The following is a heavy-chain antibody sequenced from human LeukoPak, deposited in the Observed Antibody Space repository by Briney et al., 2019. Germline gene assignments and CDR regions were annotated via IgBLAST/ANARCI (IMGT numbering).Heavy chain of an antibody. V-gene: IGHV4-4*07. D-gene: IGHD2-2*01. CDR3: ARGRTGYQLLPTKKNYSYYYMDV. J-gene: IGHJ6*03. CDR1: GGSISSYY. CDR2: IYTSGST. Sequence: SETLSLTCTVSGGSISSYYWSWIRQPAGKGLEWIGRIYTSGSTNYNPSLKSRVTMSVDTSKNQFSLKLRSVTAADTAVYYCARGRTGYQLLPTKKNYSYYYMDVWGTRTTVTVSS.